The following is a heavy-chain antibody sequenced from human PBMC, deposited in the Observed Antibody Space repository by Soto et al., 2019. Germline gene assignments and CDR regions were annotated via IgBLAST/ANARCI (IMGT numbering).Heavy chain of an antibody. V-gene: IGHV1-2*02. CDR3: ARDIAVAGTGWFDP. J-gene: IGHJ5*02. CDR1: GYTFTGYY. D-gene: IGHD6-19*01. CDR2: IKPSSDGT. Sequence: ASVKISCKASGYTFTGYYMHWLRQARGQGIAWIGWIKPSSDGTNYAQKCQGRVAMTRDTSIIRAYKEFSRLRSDDTAVYYCARDIAVAGTGWFDPWGRGTLVTVS.